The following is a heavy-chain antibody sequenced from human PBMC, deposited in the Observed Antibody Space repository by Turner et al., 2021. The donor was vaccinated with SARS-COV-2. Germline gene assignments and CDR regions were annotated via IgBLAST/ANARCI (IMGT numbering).Heavy chain of an antibody. V-gene: IGHV3-53*02. CDR2: IYSGSST. J-gene: IGHJ6*02. CDR3: ARPFGTAVVPPS. D-gene: IGHD2-2*01. CDR1: GFVVSSNS. Sequence: EVQLVETGGGLIQPGGSLSLACAASGFVVSSNSMNWVRQAPGKGLEWISVIYSGSSTYYADSVKGRFTISRDSSKNTLYLQMNSLRAEDTAVYYCARPFGTAVVPPSWGQGTTVTVSS.